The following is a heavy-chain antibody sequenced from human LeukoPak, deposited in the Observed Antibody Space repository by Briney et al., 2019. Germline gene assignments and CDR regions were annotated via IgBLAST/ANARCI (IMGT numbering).Heavy chain of an antibody. CDR2: INPNSGGT. V-gene: IGHV1-2*02. CDR1: GYTFTGYY. D-gene: IGHD6-13*01. Sequence: ASVKVSCKASGYTFTGYYMHWVRQAPGQGLEWMGWINPNSGGTNYAQKFQGRVTMTRDTSISTAYMELSRLRSDDTAVYYCARDLGSSSWYRTDYWGQGTLVTVSS. CDR3: ARDLGSSSWYRTDY. J-gene: IGHJ4*02.